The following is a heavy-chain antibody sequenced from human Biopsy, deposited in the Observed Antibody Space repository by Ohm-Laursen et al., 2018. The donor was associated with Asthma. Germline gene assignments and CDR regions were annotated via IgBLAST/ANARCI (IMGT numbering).Heavy chain of an antibody. J-gene: IGHJ4*02. CDR3: ARHWNWGSFFDY. CDR1: GGSFSSNS. D-gene: IGHD7-27*01. CDR2: ISYTGNT. Sequence: SETLSLTCAVYGGSFSSNSWGWIRQPPGKGLEWIGSISYTGNTDIPSLRSRVTLSVDTSKNNFSLKLTSVTAADTAVFYCARHWNWGSFFDYWGQGMLVTVSS. V-gene: IGHV4-39*01.